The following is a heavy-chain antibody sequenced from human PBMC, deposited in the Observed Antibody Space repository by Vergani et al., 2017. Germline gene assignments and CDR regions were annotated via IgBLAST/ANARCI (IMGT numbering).Heavy chain of an antibody. Sequence: EVQLVESGGGLVKPGGSLRLSCAASGFTFSSYWMHWVRQAPGKGLVRVSRINSDGRSTSYADSVKGRFTNSRDNAKTTLYLQMNSLRAEDTAVYYCARDPHHYDILTGYYKPYGMDVWGQGTTVTVSS. CDR3: ARDPHHYDILTGYYKPYGMDV. V-gene: IGHV3-74*01. J-gene: IGHJ6*02. D-gene: IGHD3-9*01. CDR2: INSDGRST. CDR1: GFTFSSYW.